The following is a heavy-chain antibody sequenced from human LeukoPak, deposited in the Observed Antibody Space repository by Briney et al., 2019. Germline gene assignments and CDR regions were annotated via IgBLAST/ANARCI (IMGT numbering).Heavy chain of an antibody. CDR1: GFTFSSYG. J-gene: IGHJ4*02. V-gene: IGHV3-30*02. Sequence: GGSLRLSCAASGFTFSSYGMHWVRQAPGKGLEWVAFVRYDGSNKYYADSVKGRFTISRDNAKNSLYLQMNSLRAEDTAVYYCARDRLYYYDSSGYYGVDYWGQGTLVTVSS. D-gene: IGHD3-22*01. CDR2: VRYDGSNK. CDR3: ARDRLYYYDSSGYYGVDY.